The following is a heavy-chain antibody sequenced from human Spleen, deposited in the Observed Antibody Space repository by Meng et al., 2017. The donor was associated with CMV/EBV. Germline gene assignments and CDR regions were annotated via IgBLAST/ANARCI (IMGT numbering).Heavy chain of an antibody. CDR2: ISASSSST. Sequence: GESLKISCAASGFTFSSYAMSLVRQAPGKGLGWVSGISASSSSTDYADSVKGRLTITRDNSKNMLYLQMNSLSAEDTTVYYCAKDQGATVVTRPFHYWGQGTLVTVSS. CDR3: AKDQGATVVTRPFHY. D-gene: IGHD4-23*01. V-gene: IGHV3-23*01. J-gene: IGHJ4*02. CDR1: GFTFSSYA.